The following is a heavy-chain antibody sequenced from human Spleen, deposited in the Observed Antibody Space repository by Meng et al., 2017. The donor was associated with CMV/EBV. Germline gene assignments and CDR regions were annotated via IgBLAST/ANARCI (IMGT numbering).Heavy chain of an antibody. CDR2: ISPDGSKK. CDR3: ARDVFAWAVPSTPFEF. D-gene: IGHD3-16*01. J-gene: IGHJ4*02. Sequence: SLKISCTGSGFTFLDYSLHWVRQAPGKGLEWVALISPDGSKKYYAEFVKGRFTVSRDNSKKTLNLQMDSLRPEDTAVYYCARDVFAWAVPSTPFEFWGQGTLVTVSS. V-gene: IGHV3-30*04. CDR1: GFTFLDYS.